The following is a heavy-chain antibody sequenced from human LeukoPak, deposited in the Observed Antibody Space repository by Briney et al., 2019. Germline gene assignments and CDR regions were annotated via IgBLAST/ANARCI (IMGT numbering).Heavy chain of an antibody. CDR3: GKTTTGYSSGQKPAWPVDY. CDR2: IFGSGGSA. J-gene: IGHJ4*02. Sequence: GGSLRLSCAASGFTFGSYAMYWVRQAPGKGLEWVAGIFGSGGSAHYADSAKGRFTISRDNSKNTVYLQINSLRAEDTAVYYCGKTTTGYSSGQKPAWPVDYWGQGTLVTVPS. CDR1: GFTFGSYA. D-gene: IGHD6-19*01. V-gene: IGHV3-23*01.